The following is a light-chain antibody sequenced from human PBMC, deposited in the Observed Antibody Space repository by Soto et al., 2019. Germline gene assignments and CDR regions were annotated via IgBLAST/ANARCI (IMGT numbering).Light chain of an antibody. CDR2: GAS. V-gene: IGKV3-15*01. CDR1: QSISSN. J-gene: IGKJ3*01. CDR3: QKYNNWPFT. Sequence: EIGMTQSPATLSVSPGERATLSCRASQSISSNLAWYQQKPGQAPRLLIYGASTRATGIPATFSGSGSGTEFTLTISSLQSEDFAVYYCQKYNNWPFTFGPGTKVDIK.